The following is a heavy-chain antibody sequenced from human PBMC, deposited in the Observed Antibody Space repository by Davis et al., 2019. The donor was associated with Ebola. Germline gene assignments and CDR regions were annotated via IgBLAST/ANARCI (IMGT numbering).Heavy chain of an antibody. Sequence: GSLRLSCAVYGGSFSGYYWSWIRQLPGKGLEWIGEINHSGSTNYNPSLKSRVTISVDTSKNQFSLKLSSVTAADTAVYYCARGCRSLGKDAFDIWGQGTMVTVSS. CDR2: INHSGST. D-gene: IGHD7-27*01. V-gene: IGHV4-34*01. CDR1: GGSFSGYY. J-gene: IGHJ3*02. CDR3: ARGCRSLGKDAFDI.